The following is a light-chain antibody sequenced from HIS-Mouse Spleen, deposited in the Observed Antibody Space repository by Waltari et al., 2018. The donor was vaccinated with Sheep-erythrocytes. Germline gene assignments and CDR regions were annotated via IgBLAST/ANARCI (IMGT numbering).Light chain of an antibody. CDR1: NIGSKS. CDR3: QVWDSSSDPVV. V-gene: IGLV3-21*02. Sequence: SYVLTQPPSVSVAPGQTARITCGGNNIGSKSVYWYQQKPGQAPVLVVYDASDRPSGIPERFSGSNSGNTATLTISRVEAGDEADYYCQVWDSSSDPVVFGGGTKLTVL. CDR2: DAS. J-gene: IGLJ2*01.